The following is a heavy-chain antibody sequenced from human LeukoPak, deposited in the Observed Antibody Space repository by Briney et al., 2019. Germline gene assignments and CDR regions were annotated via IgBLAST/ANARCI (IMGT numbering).Heavy chain of an antibody. CDR3: ARVKEASAFDI. CDR1: GFTFSSYS. CDR2: ISSSSSTI. D-gene: IGHD5-12*01. V-gene: IGHV3-48*01. J-gene: IGHJ3*02. Sequence: GGSLRLSCAASGFTFSSYSMNWVRPAPGKGLAWVSYISSSSSTIYYADSVKGRFTISRDNAKNSLYLQMNSLRAEDTAVYYCARVKEASAFDIWGQGTMVTVSS.